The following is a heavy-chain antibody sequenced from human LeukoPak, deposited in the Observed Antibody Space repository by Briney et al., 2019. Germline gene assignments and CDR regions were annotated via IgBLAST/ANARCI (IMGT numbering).Heavy chain of an antibody. V-gene: IGHV4-30-4*08. CDR2: IYYSGST. D-gene: IGHD3-16*01. J-gene: IGHJ5*02. CDR1: GGSISSGDYY. CDR3: ARAYVWGGWFDP. Sequence: SETLSLICTVSGGSISSGDYYWSWIRQPPGKGLEWIGYIYYSGSTYYNPSLKSRVTISVDTSKNQFSLKLSSVTAADTAVYYCARAYVWGGWFDPWGQGTLVTVSS.